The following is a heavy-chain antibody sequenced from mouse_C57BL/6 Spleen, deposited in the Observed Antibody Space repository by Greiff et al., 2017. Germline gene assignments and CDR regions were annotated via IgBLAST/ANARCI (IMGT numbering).Heavy chain of an antibody. CDR2: ISDGGSHT. D-gene: IGHD1-1*01. V-gene: IGHV5-4*01. Sequence: EVQRVESGGGLVKPGGSLKLSCAASGFTFSSYAMSWVRQTPEKRLEWVATISDGGSHTYYPDNVKGRFTISRDNAKNNPYLQMSHLKSEDTAMYYCARDGGDYYGSSSWFAYWGQGTLVTVSA. CDR1: GFTFSSYA. J-gene: IGHJ3*01. CDR3: ARDGGDYYGSSSWFAY.